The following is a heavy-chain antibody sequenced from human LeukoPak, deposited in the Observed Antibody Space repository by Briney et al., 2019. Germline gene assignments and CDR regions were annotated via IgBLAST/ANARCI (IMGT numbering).Heavy chain of an antibody. CDR3: ARRLSSIATSAANDY. CDR2: IHPGNSET. V-gene: IGHV5-51*01. Sequence: GESLKISCKGSGYSFSSYWIAWVRQMPGKGLEWMGIIHPGNSETTYNPSFRGHVTMSANKSVTTAYLQWSSLEASDTAMYYCARRLSSIATSAANDYWGQGTLVTVSS. J-gene: IGHJ4*02. CDR1: GYSFSSYW. D-gene: IGHD2-15*01.